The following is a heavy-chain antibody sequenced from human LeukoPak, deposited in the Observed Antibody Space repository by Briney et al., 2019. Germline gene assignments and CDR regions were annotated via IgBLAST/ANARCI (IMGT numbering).Heavy chain of an antibody. V-gene: IGHV4-39*07. J-gene: IGHJ4*02. CDR3: ARVTPIAARPIFDY. CDR2: IYYSGST. CDR1: GGSISSSSYY. Sequence: PSETLSLTCTVSGGSISSSSYYWGWIRQPPGKGLEWIGSIYYSGSTYYNPSLKSRVTISVDTSKNQFSLKLSSVTAADTAVYYCARVTPIAARPIFDYWGQGTLVTVSS. D-gene: IGHD6-6*01.